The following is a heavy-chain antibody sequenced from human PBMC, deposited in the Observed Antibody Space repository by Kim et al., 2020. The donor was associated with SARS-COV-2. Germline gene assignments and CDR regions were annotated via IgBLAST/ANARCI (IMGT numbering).Heavy chain of an antibody. CDR2: GSST. J-gene: IGHJ4*02. V-gene: IGHV3-74*01. Sequence: GSSTIYADSVKGRFTISRDNAKNTLYLQMNSLRAVDTAVYYCAGSFGLDYWGQGTLVTVSS. D-gene: IGHD3-3*01. CDR3: AGSFGLDY.